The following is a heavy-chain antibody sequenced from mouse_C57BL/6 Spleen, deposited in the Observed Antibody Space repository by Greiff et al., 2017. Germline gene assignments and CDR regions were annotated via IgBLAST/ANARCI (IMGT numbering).Heavy chain of an antibody. CDR1: GFTFSSYA. CDR2: ISDGGSYT. V-gene: IGHV5-4*01. J-gene: IGHJ2*01. D-gene: IGHD3-2*02. Sequence: DVQLVESGGGLVKPGGSLKLSCAASGFTFSSYAMSWVRQTPEKRLEWVATISDGGSYTYYPDNVKGRFTISRDNAKNNLYLQMSHLKSEDTAMYYCARGRGATAQATSGFDYWGQGTTLTVSS. CDR3: ARGRGATAQATSGFDY.